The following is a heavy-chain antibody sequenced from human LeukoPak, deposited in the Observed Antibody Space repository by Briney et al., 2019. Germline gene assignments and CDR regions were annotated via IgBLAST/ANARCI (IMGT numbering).Heavy chain of an antibody. CDR3: ARDSVWGSYRFMYYFDY. CDR1: GFTFSSYA. V-gene: IGHV3-30-3*01. D-gene: IGHD3-16*02. CDR2: ISYDGSNK. J-gene: IGHJ4*02. Sequence: PGGFLRLSCAASGFTFSSYAMHWVRQAPGKGLEWVAVISYDGSNKYYADSVKGRFTISRDNSKNTLYLQMNSLRAEDTAVYYCARDSVWGSYRFMYYFDYWGQGTLVTVSS.